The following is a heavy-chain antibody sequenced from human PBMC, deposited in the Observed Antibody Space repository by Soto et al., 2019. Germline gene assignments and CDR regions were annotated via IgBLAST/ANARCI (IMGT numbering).Heavy chain of an antibody. D-gene: IGHD7-27*01. CDR2: TSYDGNDK. CDR1: GFTFTNYG. V-gene: IGHV3-30*18. CDR3: VKGRGRAVGRGDWGQYFDS. Sequence: QVQLVESGGGVVQPGRSVRLSCTAFGFTFTNYGMHWVRQAPGKGLEWVAVTSYDGNDKYYAESVKGRFTISRDNSKNTLYLQMNSLRTEDTAVYHCVKGRGRAVGRGDWGQYFDSWGQGTLVTVSS. J-gene: IGHJ4*02.